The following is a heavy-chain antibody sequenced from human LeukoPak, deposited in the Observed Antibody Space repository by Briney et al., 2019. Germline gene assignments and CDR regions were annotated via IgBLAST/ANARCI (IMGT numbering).Heavy chain of an antibody. CDR3: ARRGTDASFSFFDV. J-gene: IGHJ3*01. V-gene: IGHV3-21*01. D-gene: IGHD1-1*01. CDR1: GFTFSSYT. Sequence: GGSLRLSCAASGFTFSSYTMHWVRQIPGERPEWVSSISGDTTYIYYADSLKGRFTISRDNTNISLFLQMNSLRAEDTATYFCARRGTDASFSFFDVWGQGTMVTVSS. CDR2: ISGDTTYI.